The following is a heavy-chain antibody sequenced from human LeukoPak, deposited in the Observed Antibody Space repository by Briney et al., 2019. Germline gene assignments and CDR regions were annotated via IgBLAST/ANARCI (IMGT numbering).Heavy chain of an antibody. CDR1: GYSFTSYW. D-gene: IGHD1-26*01. J-gene: IGHJ6*02. V-gene: IGHV5-51*01. CDR2: IYPGDSDT. CDR3: ARSGELLGYYYYGMDV. Sequence: GESLKISCKGSGYSFTSYWIGWVRQMPGKGLELMGIIYPGDSDTRYSPSFQGQVTISADKSISTAYLQWSSLKASDTAMYYCARSGELLGYYYYGMDVWGQGTTVTVSS.